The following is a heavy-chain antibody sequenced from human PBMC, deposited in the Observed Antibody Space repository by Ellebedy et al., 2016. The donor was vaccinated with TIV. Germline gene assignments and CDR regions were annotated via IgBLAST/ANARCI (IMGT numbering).Heavy chain of an antibody. J-gene: IGHJ3*02. CDR3: AKARSGYYDSSGYNAFDI. CDR1: GFTFDDYA. CDR2: ISWNSGSI. D-gene: IGHD3-22*01. V-gene: IGHV3-9*01. Sequence: SLKISXAASGFTFDDYAMHWVRQAPGKGLEWVSGISWNSGSIGYADSVKGRFTISRDNAKNSLYLQMNSLRAEDTALYYCAKARSGYYDSSGYNAFDIWGQGTMVTVSS.